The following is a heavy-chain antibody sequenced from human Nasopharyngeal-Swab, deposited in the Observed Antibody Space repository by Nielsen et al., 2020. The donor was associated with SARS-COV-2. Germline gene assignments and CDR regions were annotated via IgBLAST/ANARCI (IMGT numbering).Heavy chain of an antibody. CDR1: GYTFTSYY. J-gene: IGHJ6*02. CDR2: INPSGGST. D-gene: IGHD2-2*01. V-gene: IGHV1-46*01. Sequence: ASVKVSCKASGYTFTSYYMHWVRQAPGQGLEWMGIINPSGGSTSYAQKFQGRVTMTRDTSTNTVYMELSSLRSEDTAVYYCARDMSWDGTSRSVYYGMDVWGQGTTVTVSS. CDR3: ARDMSWDGTSRSVYYGMDV.